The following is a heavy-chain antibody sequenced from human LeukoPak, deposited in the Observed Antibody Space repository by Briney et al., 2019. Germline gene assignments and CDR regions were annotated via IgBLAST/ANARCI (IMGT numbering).Heavy chain of an antibody. CDR1: GYSVTTYW. D-gene: IGHD1-26*01. CDR2: IYPGDSDT. CDR3: ARSASSSRGYFDY. Sequence: GVPLKISCKSSGYSVTTYWIGWVRHRSGKGLEWMGIIYPGDSDTRYSPSFQGQVTISADKSISTAYLQWSSLKASDTAMYYCARSASSSRGYFDYWGQGTLVTVSS. V-gene: IGHV5-51*01. J-gene: IGHJ4*02.